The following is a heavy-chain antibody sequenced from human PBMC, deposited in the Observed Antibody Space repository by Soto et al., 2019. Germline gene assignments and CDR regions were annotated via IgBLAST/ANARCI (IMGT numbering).Heavy chain of an antibody. V-gene: IGHV5-51*01. CDR1: GYSFTSYW. Sequence: GESLKISCKGSGYSFTSYWIGWVRQMPGKGLEWMGIIYPGDSDTRYSPSFQGQVTISADKSISTAYLQWSSLKASDTAMYYCARLGRGIAVAGPYYYGMDVWGQGTTVTVSS. D-gene: IGHD6-19*01. CDR3: ARLGRGIAVAGPYYYGMDV. J-gene: IGHJ6*02. CDR2: IYPGDSDT.